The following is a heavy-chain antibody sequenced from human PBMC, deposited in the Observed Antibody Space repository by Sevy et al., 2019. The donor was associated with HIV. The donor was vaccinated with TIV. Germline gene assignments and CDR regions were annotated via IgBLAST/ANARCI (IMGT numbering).Heavy chain of an antibody. CDR3: AKGSRATGSAFDV. CDR1: GFTFSSYG. CDR2: VSYDGSHK. J-gene: IGHJ3*01. Sequence: GGSLRLSCAVSGFTFSSYGMHWVRQAPGKGLEWVAVVSYDGSHKYYGDSVKGRFTISRDNSKNTVSLKMNSLRAEDTAVYYCAKGSRATGSAFDVWGQGTMVTVSS. D-gene: IGHD2-15*01. V-gene: IGHV3-30*18.